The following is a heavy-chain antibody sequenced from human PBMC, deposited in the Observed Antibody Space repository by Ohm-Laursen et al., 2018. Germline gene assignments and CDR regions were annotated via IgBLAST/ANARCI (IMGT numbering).Heavy chain of an antibody. Sequence: GTLSITCTVSGGSISNYYWSWVRQPPGKGLEWIGYISYSGSTNYNPSLRSRVTISLDTSKNQFSLKLSSVTAADTAVYYCARLPHGDLRYNFDYWGQGTLVTVSS. CDR1: GGSISNYY. V-gene: IGHV4-59*08. CDR2: ISYSGST. CDR3: ARLPHGDLRYNFDY. D-gene: IGHD2-21*02. J-gene: IGHJ4*02.